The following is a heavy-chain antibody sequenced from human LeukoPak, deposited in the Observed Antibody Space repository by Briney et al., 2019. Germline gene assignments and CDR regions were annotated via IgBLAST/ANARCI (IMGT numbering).Heavy chain of an antibody. J-gene: IGHJ4*02. CDR2: ISWNSGSI. CDR1: GFTFDDYA. Sequence: GGSLRLSCAASGFTFDDYAMHWVRQAPGKGLEWVSGISWNSGSIGYADSVKGRFTISRDNAKNSLYLQMNSLRAEDTALYYCAKDVHYDSSGYYIDYWGQGTLVTVSS. D-gene: IGHD3-22*01. V-gene: IGHV3-9*01. CDR3: AKDVHYDSSGYYIDY.